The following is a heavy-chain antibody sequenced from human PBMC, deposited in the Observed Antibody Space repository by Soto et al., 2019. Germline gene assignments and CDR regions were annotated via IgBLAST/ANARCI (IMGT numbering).Heavy chain of an antibody. CDR1: GYTFTSYG. D-gene: IGHD3-10*01. CDR3: ARVGWRFGEFWLDP. J-gene: IGHJ5*02. Sequence: VNVSCKASGYTFTSYGISWVRQAPGQGLEWMGWISAYNGNTNYAQKLQGRVTMTTDTSTSTAYMELRSLRSDDTAVYYCARVGWRFGEFWLDPWGQGTLVTVSS. V-gene: IGHV1-18*04. CDR2: ISAYNGNT.